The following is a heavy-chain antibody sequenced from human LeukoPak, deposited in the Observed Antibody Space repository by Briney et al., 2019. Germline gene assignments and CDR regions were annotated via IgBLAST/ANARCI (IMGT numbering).Heavy chain of an antibody. CDR2: ISAYNGNT. CDR3: ARNSGSYYVATVY. J-gene: IGHJ4*02. D-gene: IGHD1-26*01. Sequence: ASVKVSCKASGYTFTGYYMHWVRQAPGQGLEWMGWISAYNGNTNYAQKLQGRVTMTTDTSTSTAYMELRSLRSDDTAVYYCARNSGSYYVATVYWGQGTLVTVSS. CDR1: GYTFTGYY. V-gene: IGHV1-18*04.